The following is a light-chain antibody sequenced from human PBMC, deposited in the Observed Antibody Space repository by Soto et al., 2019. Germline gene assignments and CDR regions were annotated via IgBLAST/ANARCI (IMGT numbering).Light chain of an antibody. CDR2: GAS. V-gene: IGKV3-20*01. CDR1: QSVSSSY. CDR3: QQYGSSLFT. J-gene: IGKJ3*01. Sequence: EIVLTQSPGTLSLSPGERATLSCRTSQSVSSSYLAWYQQKPGQAPRLLIYGASSRATGIPDRFSRSGSGTDFTLTISRLELEDFAVYYCQQYGSSLFTFGSGTKVDIK.